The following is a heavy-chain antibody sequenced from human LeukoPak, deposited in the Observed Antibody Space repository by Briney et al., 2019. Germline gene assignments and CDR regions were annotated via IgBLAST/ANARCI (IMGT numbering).Heavy chain of an antibody. J-gene: IGHJ4*02. CDR1: GFTFSAYG. CDR2: IRHDGRDK. CDR3: AKMEYNWHFFDY. D-gene: IGHD1-20*01. Sequence: GGSLRLSCAGSGFTFSAYGMHWVRQATGKGLEWVAFIRHDGRDKFYADSVKGRFTISRDNSRKTVYVQMNSLRAEDTAVYYCAKMEYNWHFFDYWGQGTPVTLSS. V-gene: IGHV3-30*02.